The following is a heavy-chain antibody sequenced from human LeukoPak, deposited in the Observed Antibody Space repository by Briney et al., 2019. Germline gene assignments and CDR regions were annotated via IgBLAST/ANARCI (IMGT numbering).Heavy chain of an antibody. Sequence: SVKVSCKASGYTFTSYGISWVRQAPGQGLEWMGGIIPIFGTANYAQKFQGRVTITADESTSTAYMELSSLRSEDTAVYYCARDGGETGTGGKAFDIWGQGTMVTVSS. CDR1: GYTFTSYG. V-gene: IGHV1-69*13. CDR2: IIPIFGTA. CDR3: ARDGGETGTGGKAFDI. J-gene: IGHJ3*02. D-gene: IGHD1-1*01.